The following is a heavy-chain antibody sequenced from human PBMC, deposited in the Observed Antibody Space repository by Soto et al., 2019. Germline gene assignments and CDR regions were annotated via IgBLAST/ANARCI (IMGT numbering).Heavy chain of an antibody. J-gene: IGHJ4*02. CDR2: ISYDGSNK. CDR3: ARGTAFDY. D-gene: IGHD5-18*01. Sequence: QVQLVESGGGVVQPGRSLRLSCAASGFTFSSYAMHWVRQAPGKGLEWVAVISYDGSNKYYADSVKGRFTISRDNSKNTLYLQMYSLRAEDTAVYYCARGTAFDYWGQGTLVTVSS. V-gene: IGHV3-30-3*01. CDR1: GFTFSSYA.